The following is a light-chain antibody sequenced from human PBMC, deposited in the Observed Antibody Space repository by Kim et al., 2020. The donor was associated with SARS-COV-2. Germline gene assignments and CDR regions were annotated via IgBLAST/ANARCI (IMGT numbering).Light chain of an antibody. CDR3: SSYPTTGNFKI. V-gene: IGLV2-14*03. CDR2: NVA. Sequence: QSALTQPASVSGSPGQSITISCTGTNSDVGAYNRVSWYQQHPGKAPKLVIYNVANRPSGISNRFSGSKSGNTASLTISGLQAEDEADYYCSSYPTTGNFKIFGGGSQLTVL. J-gene: IGLJ2*01. CDR1: NSDVGAYNR.